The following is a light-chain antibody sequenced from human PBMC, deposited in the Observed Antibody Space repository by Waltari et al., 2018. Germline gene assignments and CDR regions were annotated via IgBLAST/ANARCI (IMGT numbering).Light chain of an antibody. V-gene: IGKV1-16*01. J-gene: IGKJ1*01. Sequence: DIQMTQSPSSLSASVGDRVTITCRASQDVSHHLAWFQHNPGKAPKSLIYASSTLQSGVPSRFSCSRSGTDFTLTINSLQPEDFATYYCQQYSVYPRTFGQGTKVEIK. CDR3: QQYSVYPRT. CDR2: ASS. CDR1: QDVSHH.